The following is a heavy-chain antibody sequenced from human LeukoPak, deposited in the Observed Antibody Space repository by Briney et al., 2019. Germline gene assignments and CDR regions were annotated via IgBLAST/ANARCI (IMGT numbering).Heavy chain of an antibody. J-gene: IGHJ6*02. CDR3: SRDSLSSCGGDCYSGLDV. Sequence: PGGSLRLSCAASGFTFSNYWMHWVRQAPGEALMWVSRIKSDGSSTTYADSVKGRFTISGDNAENTLYLQMNSLRAEDTAVYYCSRDSLSSCGGDCYSGLDVWGQGTTVTVSS. CDR1: GFTFSNYW. D-gene: IGHD2-21*02. CDR2: IKSDGSST. V-gene: IGHV3-74*01.